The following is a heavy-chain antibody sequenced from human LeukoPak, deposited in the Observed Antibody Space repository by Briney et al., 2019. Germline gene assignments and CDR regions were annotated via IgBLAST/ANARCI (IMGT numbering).Heavy chain of an antibody. CDR1: GGSISSYY. V-gene: IGHV4-34*01. Sequence: SETLSLTCTVSGGSISSYYWSWIRQPPGKGLEWIGEINHSGSTNYNPSLKSRVTISVDTSKNQFSLKLSSVTAADTAVYYCARQINSGSYLGAFDIWGQGTMVTVSS. D-gene: IGHD1-26*01. CDR2: INHSGST. CDR3: ARQINSGSYLGAFDI. J-gene: IGHJ3*02.